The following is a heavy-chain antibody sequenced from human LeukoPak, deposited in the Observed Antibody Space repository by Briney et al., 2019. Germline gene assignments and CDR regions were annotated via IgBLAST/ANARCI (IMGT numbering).Heavy chain of an antibody. CDR2: MNPNSGNT. V-gene: IGHV1-8*01. D-gene: IGHD3-9*01. J-gene: IGHJ4*02. Sequence: ASVKVSCKASGYAFTSYDINWVRQATGQGLEWMGWMNPNSGNTGYAQKFQGRVTMTRNTSISTAYMEVSSLRSEDTAVYYCARGTRGDILTGYSLGYWGQGTLVTVSP. CDR3: ARGTRGDILTGYSLGY. CDR1: GYAFTSYD.